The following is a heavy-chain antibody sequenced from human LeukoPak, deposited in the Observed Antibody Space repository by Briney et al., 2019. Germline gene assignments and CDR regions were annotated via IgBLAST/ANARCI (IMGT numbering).Heavy chain of an antibody. Sequence: PGGSLRLSCAASGFTFSSYAMSWVRQAPGKGLEWVSAISGSGGSTYYADSVKGRFTISRDNAKNSLYLQMDSLRAEDTAVYSCARDPGSSSFDYWGLGTPVTVSS. CDR1: GFTFSSYA. J-gene: IGHJ4*02. CDR3: ARDPGSSSFDY. CDR2: ISGSGGST. D-gene: IGHD6-13*01. V-gene: IGHV3-23*01.